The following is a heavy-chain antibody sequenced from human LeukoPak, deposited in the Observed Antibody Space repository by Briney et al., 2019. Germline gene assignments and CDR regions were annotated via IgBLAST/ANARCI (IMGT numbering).Heavy chain of an antibody. D-gene: IGHD5-18*01. J-gene: IGHJ4*02. V-gene: IGHV5-51*01. Sequence: GESLKISCKGSGYSFSNYWIAWLRQTPGKGLEWMGIIYPGDSDTKYRPSFQGQVIISADRSISTAYLQWSSLKTSDTAMYYCARGYSFTLAYFDFWGRGTLVTVSS. CDR1: GYSFSNYW. CDR2: IYPGDSDT. CDR3: ARGYSFTLAYFDF.